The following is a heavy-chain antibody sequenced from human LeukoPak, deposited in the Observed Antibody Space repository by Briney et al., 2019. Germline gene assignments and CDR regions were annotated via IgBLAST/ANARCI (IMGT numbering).Heavy chain of an antibody. Sequence: GGSLRLSCAASGFTFSSYGMNWVRQAPGKGLEWVSSISSSSSYIYYADSVKGRFTISRDNAKNSLYLQMNSLRAEDTAVYYCAKEVSGSGSYPWFDPWGQGTLVTVSS. D-gene: IGHD3-10*01. V-gene: IGHV3-21*04. CDR2: ISSSSSYI. CDR1: GFTFSSYG. CDR3: AKEVSGSGSYPWFDP. J-gene: IGHJ5*02.